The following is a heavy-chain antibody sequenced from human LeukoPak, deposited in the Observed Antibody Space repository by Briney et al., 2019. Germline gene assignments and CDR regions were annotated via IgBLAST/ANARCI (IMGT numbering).Heavy chain of an antibody. V-gene: IGHV1-24*01. Sequence: ASVTVSCTVSGYTLTELSMHWVRQAPGKGLEWMGGFDPEDGETIYAQKFQGRVTMTEDTSTDTAYMELSSLRSEDTAAYYCATDGRCSGGSCYFGRYYFDYWGQGTLVTVSS. CDR1: GYTLTELS. D-gene: IGHD2-15*01. J-gene: IGHJ4*02. CDR2: FDPEDGET. CDR3: ATDGRCSGGSCYFGRYYFDY.